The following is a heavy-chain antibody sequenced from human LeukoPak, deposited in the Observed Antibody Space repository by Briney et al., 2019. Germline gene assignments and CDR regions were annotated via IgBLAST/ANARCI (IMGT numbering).Heavy chain of an antibody. D-gene: IGHD3-9*01. Sequence: ASVKVSCKASGYTFTGYYMHWVRQAPGQGLEWMGWINPNSGDTNYAQKFQGRVTMTRDTSTSTAYMELSRLRSDDTAVYYCVRELRYFDWQMDVWGKGTPVTGSS. V-gene: IGHV1-2*02. J-gene: IGHJ6*04. CDR1: GYTFTGYY. CDR2: INPNSGDT. CDR3: VRELRYFDWQMDV.